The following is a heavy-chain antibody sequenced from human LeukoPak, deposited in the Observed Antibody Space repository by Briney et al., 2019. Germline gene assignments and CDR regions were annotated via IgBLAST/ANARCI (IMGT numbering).Heavy chain of an antibody. CDR1: GYTFTSYD. CDR2: MNPNSGNT. J-gene: IGHJ6*02. V-gene: IGHV1-8*01. D-gene: IGHD3-9*01. CDR3: ARVDRNYYYYGMDV. Sequence: ASVKVSCKASGYTFTSYDINWVRQATGQGLEWMGWMNPNSGNTGYAQKFQGRVTMPRNTSISTAYMELSSLRSEDTAVYYCARVDRNYYYYGMDVWGQGTTVTVSS.